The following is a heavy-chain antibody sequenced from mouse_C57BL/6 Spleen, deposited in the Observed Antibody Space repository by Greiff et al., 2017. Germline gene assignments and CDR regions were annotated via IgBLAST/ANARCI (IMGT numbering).Heavy chain of an antibody. CDR1: GYTFTDYE. D-gene: IGHD1-2*01. J-gene: IGHJ2*01. CDR2: IDPETGGT. CDR3: TRGGPTLLRYFDD. V-gene: IGHV1-15*01. Sequence: QVQLQQSGAELVRPGASVTLSCKASGYTFTDYEMHWVKQTPVHGLEWIGAIDPETGGTAYNQKFKGKAILTADKSSSTAYMELRSLTSEDSAVYYCTRGGPTLLRYFDDWGQGTTLTVAS.